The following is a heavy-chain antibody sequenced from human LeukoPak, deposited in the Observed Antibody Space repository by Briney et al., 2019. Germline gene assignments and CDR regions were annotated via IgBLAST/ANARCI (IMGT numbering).Heavy chain of an antibody. CDR3: AKDSLDIVVVPADKDDY. J-gene: IGHJ4*02. Sequence: GGSLRLSCAASGFTFSSYAMSWVRQAPGKGLEWVSAISGSGGSTYYADSVKGRFTISRDNSKNTLYLQMNSLRAEDTAVYYCAKDSLDIVVVPADKDDYWGQGTLVTVSS. D-gene: IGHD2-2*01. V-gene: IGHV3-23*01. CDR1: GFTFSSYA. CDR2: ISGSGGST.